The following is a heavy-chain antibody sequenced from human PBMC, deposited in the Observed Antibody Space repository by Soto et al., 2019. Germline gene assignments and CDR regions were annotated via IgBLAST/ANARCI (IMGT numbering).Heavy chain of an antibody. J-gene: IGHJ4*02. CDR1: GGSSSSDY. CDR3: ARRHGSCFDY. V-gene: IGHV4-59*08. CDR2: IYYSGST. Sequence: SETPSLTCTVSGGSSSSDYWSWIRQPPGKGLEWIGYIYYSGSTNYNPSLKSRVTISVDTSKNQFSLKLSSVTAADAAVYYCARRHGSCFDYWGQGTLVPVSS.